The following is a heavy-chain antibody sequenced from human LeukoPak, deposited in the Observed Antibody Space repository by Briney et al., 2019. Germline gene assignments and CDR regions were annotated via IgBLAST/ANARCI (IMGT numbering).Heavy chain of an antibody. V-gene: IGHV1-2*06. CDR1: GYTFTGYY. J-gene: IGHJ3*02. D-gene: IGHD2-2*01. CDR3: ARMSPLPGGVAAFDI. Sequence: ASVKVSCKASGYTFTGYYMHWVRQAPGQGLEWMGRINPNSGGTNYAQKFQGRVTMTRDTSISTAYMELSRLRSDDTAVHYCARMSPLPGGVAAFDIWGQGTMVTVSS. CDR2: INPNSGGT.